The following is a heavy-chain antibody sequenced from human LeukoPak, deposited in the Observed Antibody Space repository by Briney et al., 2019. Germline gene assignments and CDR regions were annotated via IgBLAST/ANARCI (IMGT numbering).Heavy chain of an antibody. V-gene: IGHV3-23*01. D-gene: IGHD3-10*01. J-gene: IGHJ4*02. CDR2: ISGSGGST. CDR3: AKRALLGFGELYYFDY. CDR1: GFTFSRYA. Sequence: GGSLRLFCAASGFTFSRYAMSWVRQAPGKGLEWVSAISGSGGSTYYADSVKGRFTISRDNSKNTLYLQMNSLRAEDTAVYYCAKRALLGFGELYYFDYWGQGTLVTVSS.